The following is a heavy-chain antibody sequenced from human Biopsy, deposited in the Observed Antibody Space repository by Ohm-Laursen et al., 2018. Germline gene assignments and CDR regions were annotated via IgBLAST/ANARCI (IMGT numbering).Heavy chain of an antibody. D-gene: IGHD5-12*01. J-gene: IGHJ4*02. CDR1: SGSIRTGDYY. V-gene: IGHV4-31*03. CDR3: TRLGSGDYFPTFFDF. CDR2: IFYSANT. Sequence: TLSLTCTVSSGSIRTGDYYWTWIRHHPGKGLEWIGNIFYSANTYYNPSLKSRVTISVDTSMNQFSLKLSSVTAADTAVYYCTRLGSGDYFPTFFDFWGQGALVTVSS.